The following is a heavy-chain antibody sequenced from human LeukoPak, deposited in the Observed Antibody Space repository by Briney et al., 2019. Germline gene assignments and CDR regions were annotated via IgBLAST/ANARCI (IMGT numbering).Heavy chain of an antibody. J-gene: IGHJ3*02. Sequence: PSETLSLTCTVSGGSISSGGYYWSWIRQHPGKGLEWIGYIYYSGSTYYNPSLKSRVTISVDTSKNQFSLKLSSVTAADTAVYYCESESDSSGYHNAFDIWGQGTMVTVSS. CDR3: ESESDSSGYHNAFDI. CDR2: IYYSGST. V-gene: IGHV4-31*03. CDR1: GGSISSGGYY. D-gene: IGHD3-22*01.